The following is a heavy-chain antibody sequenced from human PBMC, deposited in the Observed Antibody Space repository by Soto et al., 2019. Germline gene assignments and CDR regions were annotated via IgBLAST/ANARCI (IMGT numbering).Heavy chain of an antibody. J-gene: IGHJ5*02. Sequence: ASVKVSCKASGYTFTSYAMHWVRQAPGQRLEWMGWINAGNGNTKYSQKFQGRVTITRDTSASTAYMELSSLRSEDTAVYYCAKNRDIGGFDAWGQGTLVTVSS. CDR3: AKNRDIGGFDA. CDR1: GYTFTSYA. V-gene: IGHV1-3*01. D-gene: IGHD3-16*01. CDR2: INAGNGNT.